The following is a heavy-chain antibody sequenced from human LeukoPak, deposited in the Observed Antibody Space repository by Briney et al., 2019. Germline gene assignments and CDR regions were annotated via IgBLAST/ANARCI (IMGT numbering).Heavy chain of an antibody. D-gene: IGHD2-2*01. CDR1: GFTFDDYG. J-gene: IGHJ1*01. Sequence: GGSLRLSCAASGFTFDDYGMSWVRQAPGKGLEWVSGINWNGGSTGYADSVKGRFTISRDNSKNTLYLHMNSLRAEDTAIYFCAKDPANQLLYPAHFSHWGQGTLVTVSS. CDR3: AKDPANQLLYPAHFSH. CDR2: INWNGGST. V-gene: IGHV3-20*04.